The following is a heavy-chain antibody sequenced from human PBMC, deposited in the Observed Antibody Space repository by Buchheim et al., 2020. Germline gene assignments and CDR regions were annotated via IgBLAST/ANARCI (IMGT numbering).Heavy chain of an antibody. CDR2: INSDGSST. CDR1: GFTFSGYW. V-gene: IGHV3-74*01. Sequence: EVQLVESGGGLVQPGGSLRLSCAASGFTFSGYWMHWVRQAPGKGLVWVSRINSDGSSTSYADSVKGRFTISRDNAKNTLYLQMNSLRAEDTAVYYCAREVGHYDFWSGYYPSTGNNPYYFDYWGQGTL. J-gene: IGHJ4*02. CDR3: AREVGHYDFWSGYYPSTGNNPYYFDY. D-gene: IGHD3-3*01.